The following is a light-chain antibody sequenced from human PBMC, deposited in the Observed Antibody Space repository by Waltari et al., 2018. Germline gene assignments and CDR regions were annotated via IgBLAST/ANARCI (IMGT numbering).Light chain of an antibody. CDR3: SSYISSSTLEL. CDR2: DVS. Sequence: QSALTQPASVSGSPGQSIPIYCTGTRSDVGGYNYVSWYHQHPGKAPKLLIYDVSNRPSGVSNRFSGSKSGNTASLTISGLQAEDEADYYCSSYISSSTLELFGGGTSLTVL. J-gene: IGLJ2*01. V-gene: IGLV2-14*03. CDR1: RSDVGGYNY.